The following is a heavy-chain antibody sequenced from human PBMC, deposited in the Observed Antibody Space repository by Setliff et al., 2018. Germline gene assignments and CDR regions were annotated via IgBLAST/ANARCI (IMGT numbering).Heavy chain of an antibody. V-gene: IGHV1-69*13. CDR1: EGTFTKYG. J-gene: IGHJ6*03. CDR3: VREGVDTRSSTDYRYYMDV. D-gene: IGHD5-18*01. Sequence: SVKVSCKASEGTFTKYGISWVRQAPGQGLEWMGGTIPMFGTTNYARKFQGRVTIISDESTSTAYMQLSSLGSEDTAVYYCVREGVDTRSSTDYRYYMDVWGKGTTVTVSS. CDR2: TIPMFGTT.